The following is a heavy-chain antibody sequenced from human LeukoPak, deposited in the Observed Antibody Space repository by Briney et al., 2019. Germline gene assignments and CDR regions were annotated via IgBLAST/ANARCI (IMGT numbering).Heavy chain of an antibody. CDR2: IYYSGST. Sequence: SETLSLTCTVSGGSISSSSYYWGWIRQPPGKGLEWIGSIYYSGSTYYNPSLKSRVTISVDTSKNQFSLKLSSVTAADTAVYYRARLSWLNAFDIWGQGTMVTVSS. V-gene: IGHV4-39*07. J-gene: IGHJ3*02. CDR3: ARLSWLNAFDI. CDR1: GGSISSSSYY. D-gene: IGHD3-22*01.